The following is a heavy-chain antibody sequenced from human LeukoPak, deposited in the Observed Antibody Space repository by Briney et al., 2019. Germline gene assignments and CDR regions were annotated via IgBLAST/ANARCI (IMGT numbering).Heavy chain of an antibody. D-gene: IGHD6-13*01. V-gene: IGHV3-9*01. CDR2: ISWNSGSI. Sequence: GGSLRLSCAASGFTFDDYAMHWVRQAPGKGLEWVSGISWNSGSIGYADSVKGRFTISRDNAKNPLYLQMNSLRAEDTALYYCAKGGWAAAGYYYYYGMDVWGQGTTVTVSS. CDR3: AKGGWAAAGYYYYYGMDV. CDR1: GFTFDDYA. J-gene: IGHJ6*02.